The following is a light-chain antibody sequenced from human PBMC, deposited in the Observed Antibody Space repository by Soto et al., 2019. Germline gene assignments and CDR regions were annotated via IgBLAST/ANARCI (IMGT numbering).Light chain of an antibody. CDR3: QQYGSSFR. V-gene: IGKV3-20*01. CDR1: QSVSSSY. Sequence: EIVLTQSPGNLSLSPGERATLSCRASQSVSSSYLAWYQQKPGQAPRLLIYGASSRATGIPDRFSGSGSGTDFTLTISRLVPEDCAVYYCQQYGSSFRLGGGPK. J-gene: IGKJ4*01. CDR2: GAS.